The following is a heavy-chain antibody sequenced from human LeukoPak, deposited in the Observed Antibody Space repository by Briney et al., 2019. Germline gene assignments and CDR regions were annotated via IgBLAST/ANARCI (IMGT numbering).Heavy chain of an antibody. V-gene: IGHV3-23*01. Sequence: GGSLRLSCAASGFTFSSYAMSWVRQAPGKGPEWVSGISDSGSTTYYADSVRGRFSISRDNSKNTLSLQMNTLRAEDMAVYYCVIHSGPRGYWGQGTLVTVSS. CDR3: VIHSGPRGY. CDR1: GFTFSSYA. CDR2: ISDSGSTT. J-gene: IGHJ4*02.